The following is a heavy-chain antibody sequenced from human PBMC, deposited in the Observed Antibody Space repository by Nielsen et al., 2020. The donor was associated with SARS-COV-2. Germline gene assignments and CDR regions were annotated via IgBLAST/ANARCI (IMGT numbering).Heavy chain of an antibody. CDR3: ARDLEDIVVVPAADVHADYYYYYGMDV. CDR2: ISSSSSYI. V-gene: IGHV3-21*05. J-gene: IGHJ6*02. Sequence: GESLKISCAASGFTFSSYSMNWVRQAPGKGLEWVSYISSSSSYIYYADSVKGRFTISRDNAKNSLYLQMNSLRAEDTAVYYCARDLEDIVVVPAADVHADYYYYYGMDVWGQGTTVTVSS. D-gene: IGHD2-2*01. CDR1: GFTFSSYS.